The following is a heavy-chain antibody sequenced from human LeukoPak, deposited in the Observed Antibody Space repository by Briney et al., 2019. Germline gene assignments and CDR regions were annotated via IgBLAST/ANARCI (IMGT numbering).Heavy chain of an antibody. CDR3: AKDVVSTRQNFDY. D-gene: IGHD5/OR15-5a*01. CDR1: GFTFSSYA. J-gene: IGHJ4*02. V-gene: IGHV3-23*01. CDR2: ISASGGRT. Sequence: GGSLRLSCAASGFTFSSYAMSWVRQAPGKGLEWVSAISASGGRTYYADSVKGRFPISRDNSKNTLYLQMTSLRAEDTAVYYCAKDVVSTRQNFDYWGQGTLVTVSS.